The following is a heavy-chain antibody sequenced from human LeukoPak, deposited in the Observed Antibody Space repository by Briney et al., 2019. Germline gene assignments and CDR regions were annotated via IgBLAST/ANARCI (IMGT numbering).Heavy chain of an antibody. CDR1: GFTFSSYW. Sequence: GGSLRLSCAASGFTFSSYWMSWVRQAPGKGLEWVANIKQDGSEKYYVDSVKGRFTISRDNAKNSLYLQMNSLRAEDTAVYYCARDQVGYCSGGSCHSSYYYYYMDVWGKGTTVTVSS. CDR3: ARDQVGYCSGGSCHSSYYYYYMDV. D-gene: IGHD2-15*01. CDR2: IKQDGSEK. J-gene: IGHJ6*03. V-gene: IGHV3-7*01.